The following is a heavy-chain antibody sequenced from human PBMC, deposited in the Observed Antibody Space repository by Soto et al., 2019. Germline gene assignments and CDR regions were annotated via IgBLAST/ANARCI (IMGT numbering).Heavy chain of an antibody. CDR1: GFTFSSYS. D-gene: IGHD3-22*01. V-gene: IGHV3-48*02. J-gene: IGHJ4*02. CDR3: VVPPRNYYDSSTNFDY. Sequence: VQLVESGGGLVQPGGSLRLSCAASGFTFSSYSMNWVRQAPGKGLEWVSYISSSSSTIYYADSVKGRFTISRDNAKNSLYLQMNSLRDEDTAVYYCVVPPRNYYDSSTNFDYWGQGTLVTVSS. CDR2: ISSSSSTI.